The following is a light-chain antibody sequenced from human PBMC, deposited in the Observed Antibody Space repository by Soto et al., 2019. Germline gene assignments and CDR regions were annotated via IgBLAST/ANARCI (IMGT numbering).Light chain of an antibody. Sequence: AIQMTQSPSSLSASVGDRVTITCRASRDIGNDLGWYQQKPGKAPKHLIFAASNLQSGVPSRFSGGGSGTDFTLTISSLQPDDFAIYYCLQHVIFPCTFGQGTKVETK. CDR3: LQHVIFPCT. V-gene: IGKV1-6*01. CDR1: RDIGND. J-gene: IGKJ1*01. CDR2: AAS.